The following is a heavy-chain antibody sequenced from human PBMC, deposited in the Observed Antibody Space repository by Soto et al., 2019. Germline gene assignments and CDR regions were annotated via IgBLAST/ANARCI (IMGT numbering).Heavy chain of an antibody. CDR3: ARGASYGDFHWYFDL. D-gene: IGHD4-17*01. CDR2: IYYNGGT. J-gene: IGHJ2*01. Sequence: QVQLQESGPGLVKPSQTLSLTCTVSGASVSSGGYFWSWIRQRSGGGLEWIGYIYYNGGTDYNPSLQSRASISEDTSKNQFSLKLTSVTVADTAVYFCARGASYGDFHWYFDLWGRGSLVSVSS. V-gene: IGHV4-31*03. CDR1: GASVSSGGYF.